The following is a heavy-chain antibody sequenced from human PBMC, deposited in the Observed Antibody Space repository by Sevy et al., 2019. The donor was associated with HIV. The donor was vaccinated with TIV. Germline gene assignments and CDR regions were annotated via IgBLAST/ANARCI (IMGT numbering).Heavy chain of an antibody. CDR3: ARAQQVTMLVVIGGLYFDF. D-gene: IGHD3-22*01. V-gene: IGHV3-7*01. CDR2: IKQDMSGK. Sequence: GGSLRLSCAASGFTFSSYWMTWVRQAPGKGLEWVANIKQDMSGKYYVDSVKGRFTTSRDNARNSLYLQMESLGADDAAVYYCARAQQVTMLVVIGGLYFDFWGQGTLVTVSS. CDR1: GFTFSSYW. J-gene: IGHJ4*02.